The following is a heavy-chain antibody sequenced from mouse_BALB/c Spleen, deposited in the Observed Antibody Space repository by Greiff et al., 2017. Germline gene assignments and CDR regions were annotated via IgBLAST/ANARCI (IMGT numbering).Heavy chain of an antibody. CDR1: GFSLTSYG. J-gene: IGHJ4*01. V-gene: IGHV2-2*02. D-gene: IGHD2-1*01. CDR3: ARNGKVTTGYYAMDY. CDR2: IWSGGST. Sequence: VQLQESGPGLVQPSQSLSITCTVSGFSLTSYGVHWVRQSPGKGLEWLGVIWSGGSTDYNAAFISRLSISKDNSKSQVFFKMNSLQANDTAIYYCARNGKVTTGYYAMDYWGQGTSVTVSS.